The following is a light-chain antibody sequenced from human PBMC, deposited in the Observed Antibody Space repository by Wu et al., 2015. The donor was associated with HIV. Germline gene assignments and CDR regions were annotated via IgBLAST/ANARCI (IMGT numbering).Light chain of an antibody. Sequence: EIVLTQSPATLSLSPGERATLSCRASQSVSSYLAWYHQKPGQAPRLLIYGASSRATGIPDRFSGSGSGTDFTLTISRLEPEDFAVYYCQQYGSSLLTFGGGTKVEIK. V-gene: IGKV3-20*01. CDR2: GAS. J-gene: IGKJ4*01. CDR1: QSVSSY. CDR3: QQYGSSLLT.